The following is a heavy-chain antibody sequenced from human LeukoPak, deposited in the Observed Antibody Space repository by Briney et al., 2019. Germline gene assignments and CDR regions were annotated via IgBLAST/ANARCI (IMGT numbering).Heavy chain of an antibody. D-gene: IGHD2-15*01. CDR3: ARALERYCSGGSCFWFDP. CDR2: IYYSGST. J-gene: IGHJ5*02. CDR1: GGSISSYY. V-gene: IGHV4-59*01. Sequence: SETLSLTYTVSGGSISSYYWSWIRQPPGKGLEWIGYIYYSGSTNYNPSLKSRVTISVDTSKDQFSLKLSSVTAADTAVYYCARALERYCSGGSCFWFDPWGQGTLVTVSS.